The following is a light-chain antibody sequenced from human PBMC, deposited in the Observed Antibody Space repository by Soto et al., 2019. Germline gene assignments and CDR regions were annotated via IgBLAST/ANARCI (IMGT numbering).Light chain of an antibody. CDR3: QHYSNWTPWT. CDR2: GAS. V-gene: IGKV3-15*01. CDR1: QSFSSN. J-gene: IGKJ1*01. Sequence: EIVMTQSPATLSVSPGERATLSCRASQSFSSNFAWYQLKTGQAPRLLIYGASTRAAGIPARFSGSGSGTEFTLTISSLKSEDVEIYYCQHYSNWTPWTVGQGNKVEIK.